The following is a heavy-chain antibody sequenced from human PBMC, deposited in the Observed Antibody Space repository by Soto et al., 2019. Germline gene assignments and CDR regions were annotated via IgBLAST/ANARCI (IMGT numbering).Heavy chain of an antibody. CDR1: GYTFTNFG. J-gene: IGHJ4*02. D-gene: IGHD3-16*01. CDR3: ARGGTPIGD. V-gene: IGHV1-18*01. CDR2: ISAYNGNT. Sequence: QVQLVQSGAEVKKTGASVKVSCKASGYTFTNFGISWVRQAPGQGLEWMGWISAYNGNTNYAQKFQGRVTMATDTSTSTACMDVRSLRFDDTAVYYCARGGTPIGDWGQGTLVTFSS.